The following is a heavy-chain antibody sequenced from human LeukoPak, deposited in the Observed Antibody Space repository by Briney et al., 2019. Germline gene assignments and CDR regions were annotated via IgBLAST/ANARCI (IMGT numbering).Heavy chain of an antibody. J-gene: IGHJ4*02. D-gene: IGHD6-13*01. CDR2: IYNSGST. Sequence: SETLSLTCTVSGDSISTDGSYWGWIRQPPGKGLEWIAIIYNSGSTCYNPSLKSRVTMSVDTSKNHFSLKLSSVTAADTAVYYCARRGSNWFFDYWGQGTLVTVSS. V-gene: IGHV4-39*02. CDR1: GDSISTDGSY. CDR3: ARRGSNWFFDY.